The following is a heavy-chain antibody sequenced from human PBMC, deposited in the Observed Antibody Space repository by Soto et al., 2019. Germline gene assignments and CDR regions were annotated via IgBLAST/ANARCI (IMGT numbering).Heavy chain of an antibody. Sequence: SETLSLTCTVSGGCISSYYWRWGRQPAGKGLEWIGRSYSGGSTSYNPSLKSRVTMSVDTSENQFSLKLSSVTAADTAVYYCAGVWSRTPVAAEPTRDQKTLVAVSS. CDR2: SYSGGST. V-gene: IGHV4-4*07. CDR1: GGCISSYY. D-gene: IGHD3-3*01. J-gene: IGHJ4*02. CDR3: AGVWSRTPVAAEPT.